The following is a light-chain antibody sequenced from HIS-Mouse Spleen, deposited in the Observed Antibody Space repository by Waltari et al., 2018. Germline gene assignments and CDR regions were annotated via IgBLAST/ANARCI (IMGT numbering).Light chain of an antibody. CDR2: KAS. J-gene: IGLJ3*02. CDR3: QSADSSGTGWV. Sequence: SYELTQPPSVSVSPGQTARITCSGDALPKQSAYWYQQKPGQAPVLVIYKASERPSGIPERFSGSSSGTTVTLTISGVQAEDEADYYCQSADSSGTGWVFGGGTKLTVL. V-gene: IGLV3-25*03. CDR1: ALPKQS.